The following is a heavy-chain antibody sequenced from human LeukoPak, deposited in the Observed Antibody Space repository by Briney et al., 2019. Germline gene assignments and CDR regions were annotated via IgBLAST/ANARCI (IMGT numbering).Heavy chain of an antibody. V-gene: IGHV3-23*01. CDR1: GFTFSSYA. CDR3: AKDLYYYGSDY. CDR2: ISGSGSTT. D-gene: IGHD3-10*01. Sequence: GGSLRLSCAASGFTFSSYAMSWVRQAPGKGLEWVSVISGSGSTTYYADSVKGRFTASRDNSKDTLYLQMNSLRAEDTAVYYCAKDLYYYGSDYWGQGTLVTVSS. J-gene: IGHJ4*02.